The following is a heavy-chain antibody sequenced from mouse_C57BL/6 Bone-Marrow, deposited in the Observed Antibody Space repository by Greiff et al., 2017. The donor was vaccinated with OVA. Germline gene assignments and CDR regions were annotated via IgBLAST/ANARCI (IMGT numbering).Heavy chain of an antibody. CDR3: ARRLDYFDY. Sequence: EVHLVESGGGLVKPGGSLKLSCAASGFTFSDYGMHWVRQAPEKGLEWVAYISSGSSTIYYADPVKGRFTISRDNAKNTLFLQMTSLRSEDTAMYYCARRLDYFDYWGQGTTLTVSS. CDR2: ISSGSSTI. J-gene: IGHJ2*01. V-gene: IGHV5-17*01. CDR1: GFTFSDYG.